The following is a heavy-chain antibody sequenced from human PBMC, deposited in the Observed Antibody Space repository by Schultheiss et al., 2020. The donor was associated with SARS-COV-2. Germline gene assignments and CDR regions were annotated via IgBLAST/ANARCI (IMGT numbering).Heavy chain of an antibody. D-gene: IGHD6-6*01. J-gene: IGHJ6*02. Sequence: ASVKVSCKASGYTFTGYYMHWVRQAPGQGLEWMGWINPNSGGTNYAQKFQGRVTMTRDTSISTAYMELSRLRSEDTAVYYCARHLPLPLESSSSYGNYYYGMDVWGQGTTVTVSS. CDR3: ARHLPLPLESSSSYGNYYYGMDV. CDR1: GYTFTGYY. V-gene: IGHV1-2*02. CDR2: INPNSGGT.